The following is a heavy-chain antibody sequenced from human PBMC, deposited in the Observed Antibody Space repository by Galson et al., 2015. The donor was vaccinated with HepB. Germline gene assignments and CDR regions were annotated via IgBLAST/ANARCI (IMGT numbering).Heavy chain of an antibody. Sequence: QSGAEVKKPGESLKISCKGSGYSFTSYWIGWVRQMPGKGLEWMGRIDPSDSYTNYSPSFQGHVTISADKSISTVYLQWSSLKASDTAMYYCARLSYYGDYVSGLDYWGQGTLVTVSS. D-gene: IGHD4-17*01. CDR1: GYSFTSYW. J-gene: IGHJ4*02. V-gene: IGHV5-10-1*01. CDR3: ARLSYYGDYVSGLDY. CDR2: IDPSDSYT.